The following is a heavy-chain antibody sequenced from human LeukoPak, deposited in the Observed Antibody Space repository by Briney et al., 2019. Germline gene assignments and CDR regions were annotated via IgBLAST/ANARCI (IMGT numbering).Heavy chain of an antibody. D-gene: IGHD5-24*01. V-gene: IGHV5-51*01. CDR2: IYLGDSDT. J-gene: IGHJ5*02. CDR3: ARQHDADVYTWHWLDP. CDR1: GSGFTNYW. Sequence: GESLKISCRVSGSGFTNYWIGWVRQMPGKGLEWMGIIYLGDSDTRYSPSFQGQVTISADKSISTAYLQWSSLRASDTAIYYCARQHDADVYTWHWLDPWGQGTLVTVSS.